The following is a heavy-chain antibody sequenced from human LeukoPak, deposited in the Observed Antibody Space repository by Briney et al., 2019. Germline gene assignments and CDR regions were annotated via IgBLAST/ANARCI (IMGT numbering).Heavy chain of an antibody. CDR2: IIPIFGTA. CDR1: GGTFSSYA. V-gene: IGHV1-69*05. CDR3: ARDQEGFDY. J-gene: IGHJ4*02. Sequence: ASVKVSCKASGGTFSSYAISWVRQAPGQGLEWMGGIIPIFGTANYAQKFRGRVTVTRDTSTSTVHMELSGLRSEDTAVYYCARDQEGFDYWGQGTLVTVSP.